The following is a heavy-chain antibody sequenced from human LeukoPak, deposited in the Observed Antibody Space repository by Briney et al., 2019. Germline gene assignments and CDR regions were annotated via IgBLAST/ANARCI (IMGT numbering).Heavy chain of an antibody. V-gene: IGHV3-30*02. CDR3: AKGRDSSSSGWFDP. CDR1: GFTFSSYG. D-gene: IGHD6-6*01. Sequence: GGSLRLSCAASGFTFSSYGMHWVRQAPGKGLEWVAFIRYDGSNKYYADSVKGRFTISRDNSKNTLYLQMNSLRAEDTAVYYCAKGRDSSSSGWFDPWGQGTLVTVSS. J-gene: IGHJ5*02. CDR2: IRYDGSNK.